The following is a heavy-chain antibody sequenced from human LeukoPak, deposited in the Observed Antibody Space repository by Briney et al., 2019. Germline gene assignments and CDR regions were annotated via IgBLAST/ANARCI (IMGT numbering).Heavy chain of an antibody. J-gene: IGHJ4*02. CDR2: IGGGDT. CDR3: AKDGQSFNSMYDYFDS. Sequence: GGSLRLSCAASGFTFSSYGMHWVRQAPGKGLEWVSSIGGGDTHYADSVKGRFTISRDDSRSTVDLQMSSLRAEGTAVYYCAKDGQSFNSMYDYFDSWGQGTLVTVSS. D-gene: IGHD2-8*01. CDR1: GFTFSSYG. V-gene: IGHV3-NL1*01.